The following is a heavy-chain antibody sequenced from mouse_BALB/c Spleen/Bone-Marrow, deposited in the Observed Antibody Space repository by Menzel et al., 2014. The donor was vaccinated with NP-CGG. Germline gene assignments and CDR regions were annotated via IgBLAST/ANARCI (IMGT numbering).Heavy chain of an antibody. Sequence: VQLQQSGAELVRPGASVKLSCKASGYSFTSYWMNWVRQRPGQGLEWIGMIHPSDSETRLNQKFKDKATLTVDKSSSTAYMQLSSPTSEDSAVYYCAREKVYYGISWFAYWGQGTLVTVSA. J-gene: IGHJ3*01. CDR1: GYSFTSYW. V-gene: IGHV1-61*01. CDR3: AREKVYYGISWFAY. CDR2: IHPSDSET. D-gene: IGHD2-1*01.